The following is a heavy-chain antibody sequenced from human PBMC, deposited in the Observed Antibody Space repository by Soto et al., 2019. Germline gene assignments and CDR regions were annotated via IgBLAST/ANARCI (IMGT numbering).Heavy chain of an antibody. J-gene: IGHJ4*02. CDR1: GGTISSWY. CDR2: IYYSGST. V-gene: IGHV4-59*08. CDR3: ARRYGSAIDY. D-gene: IGHD1-26*01. Sequence: SETLSLTCTVSGGTISSWYWSWIRQPPGKGLEWIGYIYYSGSTNCNPSLKSRVTISVDTSKNQFSLKLSSVTAADTAVYYCARRYGSAIDYWGQGTLVTIS.